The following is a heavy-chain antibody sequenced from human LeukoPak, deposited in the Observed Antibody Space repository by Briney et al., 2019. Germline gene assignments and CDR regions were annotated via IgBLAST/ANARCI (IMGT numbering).Heavy chain of an antibody. V-gene: IGHV4-28*05. CDR2: LHHDGRI. CDR1: GYSIGSRNW. Sequence: SETLSLTCAVSGYSIGSRNWWGWVRQPPGKGLEWIGYLHHDGRIHYNPSLKSRVSMSLDTSKKHFSLKVTSVTAVDTAVYYCARNPEIVAFENWGQGTLVTVSS. CDR3: ARNPEIVAFEN. D-gene: IGHD5-12*01. J-gene: IGHJ4*02.